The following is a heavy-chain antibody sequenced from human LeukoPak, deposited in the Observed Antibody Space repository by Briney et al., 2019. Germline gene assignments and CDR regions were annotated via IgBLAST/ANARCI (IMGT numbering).Heavy chain of an antibody. D-gene: IGHD3-10*01. J-gene: IGHJ6*02. CDR1: EFTFSSYW. CDR3: VRLWYYFGSGSDYYYYGMDV. Sequence: PGGSLRLSCAASEFTFSSYWMSWVRQAPGKGLEWVANMKQDGSEKYYVDSVDGRFTISRDNVKNSLDLQMNSLRAEDTAVYYCVRLWYYFGSGSDYYYYGMDVWGQGTTVTVSS. CDR2: MKQDGSEK. V-gene: IGHV3-7*01.